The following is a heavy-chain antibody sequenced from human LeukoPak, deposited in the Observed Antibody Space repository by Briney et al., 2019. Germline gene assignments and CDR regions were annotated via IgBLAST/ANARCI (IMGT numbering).Heavy chain of an antibody. Sequence: GGSLRLSCAASGFTFSSYGMHWVRQAPGKGLEWVAVISYDGSNKYYADSVKGRFTISRDNSKNTLYLQMSSLRSEDTAVYYCARLRFLERLLSGYYYYGMDVWGQGTTVTVSS. J-gene: IGHJ6*02. D-gene: IGHD3-3*01. V-gene: IGHV3-30*03. CDR2: ISYDGSNK. CDR1: GFTFSSYG. CDR3: ARLRFLERLLSGYYYYGMDV.